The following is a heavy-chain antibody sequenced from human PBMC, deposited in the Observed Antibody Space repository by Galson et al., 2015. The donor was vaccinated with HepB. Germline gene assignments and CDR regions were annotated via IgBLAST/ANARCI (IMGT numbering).Heavy chain of an antibody. V-gene: IGHV3-23*01. Sequence: SLRLSCAASGFTFTNYAMSWVRQAPGKGLVWVSPISSSGGTTYYADSVRGRFTISRDNARNRLYLQMNSLRAEDTAVYHCANEDELGSGPGAGFDHWGQGSLITVS. CDR3: ANEDELGSGPGAGFDH. D-gene: IGHD3-3*01. CDR1: GFTFTNYA. J-gene: IGHJ5*02. CDR2: ISSSGGTT.